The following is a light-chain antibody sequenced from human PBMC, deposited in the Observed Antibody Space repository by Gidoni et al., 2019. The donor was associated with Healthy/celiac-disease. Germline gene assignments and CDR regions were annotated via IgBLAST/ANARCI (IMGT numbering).Light chain of an antibody. V-gene: IGKV4-1*01. Sequence: DIVMTQSPDSLAVSLGERATINCKSSKSVLYSSNNKNYLAWYQQKPGQPPKPLIYWASTRDSGVPDRFSGSGSGTDFTLTISSLQAEDVAVYYCLQYYSTPWTFGQGTKVEIK. CDR2: WAS. CDR1: KSVLYSSNNKNY. CDR3: LQYYSTPWT. J-gene: IGKJ1*01.